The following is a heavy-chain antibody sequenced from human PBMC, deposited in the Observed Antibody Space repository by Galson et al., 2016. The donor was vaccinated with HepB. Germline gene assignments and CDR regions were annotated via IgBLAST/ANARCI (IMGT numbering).Heavy chain of an antibody. Sequence: SLRLSCAASGFTFSSYTMHWVRQAPGKGLEWVSSMSSSSVYIYHADSVKGRFTISRDNTKNLLYLQMNSLRVEDTAIYYCARALTTADDDYWGQGTLVAVSS. D-gene: IGHD4/OR15-4a*01. CDR2: MSSSSVYI. V-gene: IGHV3-21*04. CDR3: ARALTTADDDY. CDR1: GFTFSSYT. J-gene: IGHJ4*02.